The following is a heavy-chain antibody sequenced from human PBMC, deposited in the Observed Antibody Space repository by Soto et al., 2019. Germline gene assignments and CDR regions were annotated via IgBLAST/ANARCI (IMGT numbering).Heavy chain of an antibody. Sequence: GGSLRLSCAASGFTFSSYAMSRVRHAQGKGLEWVSAISGSGGSTYYADSVKGRFTISRDNSKNTLYVQMNSLRAEYTVVYDCEKGGMATIFGFGYWGQGTLVTVSS. CDR2: ISGSGGST. D-gene: IGHD5-12*01. CDR1: GFTFSSYA. V-gene: IGHV3-23*01. J-gene: IGHJ4*02. CDR3: EKGGMATIFGFGY.